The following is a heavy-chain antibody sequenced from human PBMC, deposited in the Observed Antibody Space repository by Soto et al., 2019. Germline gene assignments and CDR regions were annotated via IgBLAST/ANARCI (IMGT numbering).Heavy chain of an antibody. V-gene: IGHV1-69*13. Sequence: VASVKVSCKASGGTFSSYAISWVRQAPGQGLEWMGGIIPIFGTANYAQKFQGRVTITADESTSTAYMELSSLRSEDTAVYYCARDESIRYGYNSGGYYYGMDVWGQGTTVTGSS. CDR3: ARDESIRYGYNSGGYYYGMDV. CDR2: IIPIFGTA. CDR1: GGTFSSYA. D-gene: IGHD5-12*01. J-gene: IGHJ6*02.